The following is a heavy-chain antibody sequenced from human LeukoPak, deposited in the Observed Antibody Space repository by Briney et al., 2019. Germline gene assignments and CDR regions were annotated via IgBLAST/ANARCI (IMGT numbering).Heavy chain of an antibody. CDR1: GYSFTSYW. Sequence: GESLNISCKGSGYSFTSYWLGWVRQMPGKCLEWMGLIYPGDSDTRYSPSFQGQVTISADKSISTAYLQWSSLKASDTGMYYCARRAVAGPWRSSDFDIWGQGTMVTVSS. J-gene: IGHJ3*02. CDR2: IYPGDSDT. D-gene: IGHD6-19*01. V-gene: IGHV5-51*01. CDR3: ARRAVAGPWRSSDFDI.